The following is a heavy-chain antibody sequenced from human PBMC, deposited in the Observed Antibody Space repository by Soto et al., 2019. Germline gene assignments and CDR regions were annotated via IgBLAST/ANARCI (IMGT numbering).Heavy chain of an antibody. Sequence: EVQLVESGGGLVQPGGSLRLSCTDSGFSFSSYWMHWVRQGPGKGLVWVARISTDGSSTNYADSVKGRFTISRDNAKNTLYLQMKSLRSEDTAVYYCARSPGGYYIDWGQGTMVTVSS. J-gene: IGHJ3*01. V-gene: IGHV3-74*01. CDR3: ARSPGGYYID. CDR1: GFSFSSYW. CDR2: ISTDGSST. D-gene: IGHD3-9*01.